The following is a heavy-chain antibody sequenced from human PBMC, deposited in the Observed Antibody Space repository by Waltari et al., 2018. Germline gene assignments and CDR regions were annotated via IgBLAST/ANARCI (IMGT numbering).Heavy chain of an antibody. D-gene: IGHD4-4*01. J-gene: IGHJ4*02. Sequence: QVQLQQWGAGLLKPSETLSLTFAVYGGSFSGYSWSWIRQPPGKGLAWIGEINHSGSTNCQPSVTSRVTISVGTAKNRFSLKLSSVTAADTAVYYCAIGAPLWVIGNYYPRPFDYWGQGTLVTVSS. CDR3: AIGAPLWVIGNYYPRPFDY. CDR2: INHSGST. CDR1: GGSFSGYS. V-gene: IGHV4-34*01.